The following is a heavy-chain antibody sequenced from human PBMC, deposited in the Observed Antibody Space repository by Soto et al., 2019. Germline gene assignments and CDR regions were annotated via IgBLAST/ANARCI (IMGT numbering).Heavy chain of an antibody. CDR3: AWIVVGATVDL. V-gene: IGHV4-61*01. CDR2: ISYTGDT. Sequence: SEALSLTSIVSGASVSSDRYFWTWIRQPLGKGLEWIAYISYTGDTHYNPSLKSRVTISVDTSRNQFSLTLTSVTAADTAVYFCAWIVVGATVDLWGQGSLVTVSS. D-gene: IGHD1-26*01. J-gene: IGHJ5*02. CDR1: GASVSSDRYF.